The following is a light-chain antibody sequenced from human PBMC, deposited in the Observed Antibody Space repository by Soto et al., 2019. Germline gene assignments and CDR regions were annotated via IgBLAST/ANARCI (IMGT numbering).Light chain of an antibody. Sequence: DIQMTQSPSNRSASLGDTVTVTCRASQSISSYLNWYQQKPGKAPKLLIYKASSLESGVPTRFSGSGSGTECTLTISSLQNDDSATYYCQQYNSFTLTFGPGTKVDIK. J-gene: IGKJ3*01. CDR1: QSISSY. V-gene: IGKV1-5*03. CDR2: KAS. CDR3: QQYNSFTLT.